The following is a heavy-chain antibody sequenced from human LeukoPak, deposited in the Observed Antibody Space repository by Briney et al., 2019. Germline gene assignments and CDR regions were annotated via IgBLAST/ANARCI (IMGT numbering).Heavy chain of an antibody. CDR1: GVTVSSIY. J-gene: IGHJ4*02. V-gene: IGHV3-53*01. Sequence: GGSLRLSCAASGVTVSSIYMGWLRQAPGEGLDWVSVIYPAGRTYYTESVKGRFTISRDSSENSLFLQMNSLRAEDTAVYYCATLKGWYGEGCFDCWGQGTLVTVSS. D-gene: IGHD3-10*01. CDR3: ATLKGWYGEGCFDC. CDR2: IYPAGRT.